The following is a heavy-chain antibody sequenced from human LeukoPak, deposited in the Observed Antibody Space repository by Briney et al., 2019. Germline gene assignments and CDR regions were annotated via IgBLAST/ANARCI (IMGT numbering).Heavy chain of an antibody. CDR1: GYTFTGYY. CDR3: ARGYCSSTSCFFSAYYIDY. J-gene: IGHJ4*02. V-gene: IGHV1-2*02. CDR2: INPNSGGT. Sequence: ASVKVSCKASGYTFTGYYMHWVRQAPGQGLEWMGWINPNSGGTNYAQKFQGRVTMTRDTSISTAYMELSSLRSEDTAVYYCARGYCSSTSCFFSAYYIDYWGQGTLVTVSS. D-gene: IGHD2-2*01.